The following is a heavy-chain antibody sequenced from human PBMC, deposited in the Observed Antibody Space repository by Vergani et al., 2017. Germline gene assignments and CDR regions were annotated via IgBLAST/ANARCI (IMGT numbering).Heavy chain of an antibody. CDR3: AKGVFLGGYYNFRWFDP. CDR2: ISYDGSNK. D-gene: IGHD3-3*01. J-gene: IGHJ5*02. Sequence: VQLVESGGGLVQPGGSLKLSCAASGFTFSSYGMHWVRQAPGKGLEWVAVISYDGSNKYYADSVKGRFTISRDNSKNTLYLQMNSLRAEDTAVYYCAKGVFLGGYYNFRWFDPWGQGTLVTVSS. CDR1: GFTFSSYG. V-gene: IGHV3-30*18.